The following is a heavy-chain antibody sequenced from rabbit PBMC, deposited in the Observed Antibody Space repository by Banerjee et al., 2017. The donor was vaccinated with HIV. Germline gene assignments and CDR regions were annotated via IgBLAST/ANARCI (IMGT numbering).Heavy chain of an antibody. Sequence: QEQLVESGGGLVQPGGSLKLSCKGSGFDFSSYGVSWVRQAPGKGLEWIACIYPGSSGGAYYASWAKGRFTISKASWTTVTLQMTSLTAADTATYFCARDLAGVIGWNFKLWGQGTLVTVS. D-gene: IGHD4-1*01. V-gene: IGHV1S45*01. J-gene: IGHJ4*01. CDR3: ARDLAGVIGWNFKL. CDR2: IYPGSSGGA. CDR1: GFDFSSYG.